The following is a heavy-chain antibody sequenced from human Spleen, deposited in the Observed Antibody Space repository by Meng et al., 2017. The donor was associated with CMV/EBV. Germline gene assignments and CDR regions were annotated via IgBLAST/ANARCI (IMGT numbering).Heavy chain of an antibody. CDR1: STYT. J-gene: IGHJ5*02. Sequence: STYTMNWVRQTPGKGLEWVASISTANKYIYYADSVKGRFTISRDNAKNSLFLQMNNLRAEDSAVYRCARDLYAVRDDAGSYFRWFDPWGQGTLVTVSS. D-gene: IGHD3-10*01. CDR3: ARDLYAVRDDAGSYFRWFDP. V-gene: IGHV3-21*01. CDR2: ISTANKYI.